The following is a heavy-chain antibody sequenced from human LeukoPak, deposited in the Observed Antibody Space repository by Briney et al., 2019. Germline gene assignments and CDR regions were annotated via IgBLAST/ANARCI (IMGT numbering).Heavy chain of an antibody. V-gene: IGHV1-2*06. J-gene: IGHJ4*02. CDR3: AREFRDGYNYQVFNY. D-gene: IGHD5-24*01. CDR1: GYTFTSYG. Sequence: ASVKVSCKASGYTFTSYGISWVRQAPGQGLEWMGRINPNSGGTNYAQKFQGRVTMTRDTSISTAYMELSRLRSDDTAVYYCAREFRDGYNYQVFNYWGQGTLVTVSS. CDR2: INPNSGGT.